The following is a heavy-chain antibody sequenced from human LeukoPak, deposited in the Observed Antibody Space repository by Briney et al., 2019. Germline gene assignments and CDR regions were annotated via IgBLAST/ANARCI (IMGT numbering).Heavy chain of an antibody. Sequence: GGSLRLSCAASGFTFSSYAMSWVRQAPGKGLEWVSAISGSGGSTYYADSVKGRFTISRDNAKNSLYLQMNSLRAEDTAVYYCARDGIVGATIDYWGQGTLVTVSS. J-gene: IGHJ4*02. D-gene: IGHD1-26*01. V-gene: IGHV3-23*01. CDR3: ARDGIVGATIDY. CDR2: ISGSGGST. CDR1: GFTFSSYA.